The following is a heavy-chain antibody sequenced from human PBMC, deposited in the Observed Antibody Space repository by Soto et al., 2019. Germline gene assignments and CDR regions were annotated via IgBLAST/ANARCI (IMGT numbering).Heavy chain of an antibody. CDR3: ARDRGAYGTDV. J-gene: IGHJ6*02. V-gene: IGHV1-18*01. CDR2: ISAYNGNT. Sequence: QVQLVQSGAEVKKPGASVKVSCKASGYTFTSYGISWVRQAPGQGLEWMGWISAYNGNTNYAQKLQGRVTMTTDTPTSTAYRDRRSLRFEHKVVYYSARDRGAYGTDVWGQGTTVTVSS. CDR1: GYTFTSYG.